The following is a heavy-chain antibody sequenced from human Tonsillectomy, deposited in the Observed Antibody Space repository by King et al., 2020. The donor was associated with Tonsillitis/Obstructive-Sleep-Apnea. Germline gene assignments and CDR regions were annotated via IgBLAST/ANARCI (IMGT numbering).Heavy chain of an antibody. CDR1: GGTFSSYA. V-gene: IGHV1-69*01. Sequence: VHLVQSGAEVKKPGSSVKVSCTASGGTFSSYAISWVRQAPGQGLEWMGGIIPIFGTTNYAQKFQGRVTITADESTSTAYMELSSLRSEDTAVYYCAGGRGLNYGHWFYFDYWGQGTLVTVSS. CDR3: AGGRGLNYGHWFYFDY. J-gene: IGHJ4*02. CDR2: IIPIFGTT. D-gene: IGHD3-10*01.